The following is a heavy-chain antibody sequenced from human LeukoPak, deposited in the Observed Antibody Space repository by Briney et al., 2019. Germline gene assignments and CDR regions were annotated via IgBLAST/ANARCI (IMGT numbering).Heavy chain of an antibody. V-gene: IGHV4-34*01. Sequence: SETLSLTCAVYGGSFSGYYWSWIRQPPGKGLEWIGEINHSGSTNYNPSLKSRVTISVDTSKNQFSLKLSSVTAADTAVYYCARGHKLLWFEELWHNWFDPWGQGTLVTVSS. CDR2: INHSGST. D-gene: IGHD3-10*01. CDR3: ARGHKLLWFEELWHNWFDP. J-gene: IGHJ5*02. CDR1: GGSFSGYY.